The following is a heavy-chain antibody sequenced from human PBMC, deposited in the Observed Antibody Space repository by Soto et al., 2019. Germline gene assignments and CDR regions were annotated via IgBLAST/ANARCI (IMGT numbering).Heavy chain of an antibody. Sequence: QVQLVESGGGVVQPGRSLRLSCAASGFTFSSYGMHWVRQAPGKGLEWVAVIWYDGSNTYYADSVKGRFTISRANSKNTLYLHMNSLRAEGTAVYYCARDSGPYGLYYYYRDVWGKGTTVTVSS. D-gene: IGHD4-17*01. CDR1: GFTFSSYG. CDR2: IWYDGSNT. V-gene: IGHV3-33*01. J-gene: IGHJ6*03. CDR3: ARDSGPYGLYYYYRDV.